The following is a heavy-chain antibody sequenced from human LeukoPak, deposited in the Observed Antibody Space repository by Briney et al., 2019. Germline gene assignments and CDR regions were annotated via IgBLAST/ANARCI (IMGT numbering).Heavy chain of an antibody. CDR2: ISGSGGST. V-gene: IGHV3-23*01. CDR3: AKGRIVRGVTFDY. Sequence: PGGSLRLSCAASGFTFSSYAMSWVRQAPGKGLEWVSAISGSGGSTYYADSVKGRFTISRDNSKNALYLQMNSLRAEDTAVYYCAKGRIVRGVTFDYWGQGTLVTVSS. CDR1: GFTFSSYA. J-gene: IGHJ4*02. D-gene: IGHD3-10*01.